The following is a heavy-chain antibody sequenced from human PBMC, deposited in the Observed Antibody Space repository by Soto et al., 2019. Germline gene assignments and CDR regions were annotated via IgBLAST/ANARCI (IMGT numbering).Heavy chain of an antibody. Sequence: QVQLVQSGAEVKKPESSVKVSCKTSGGTFVRHVISWVRQAPGQGPEWMGKINPLSGIPNYAQKFQDRVTFTADTDSSSAYMVLSSLRSDDTAVYYCAAPACAATWRSPSHNLDHWGQGTLVTVSS. D-gene: IGHD2-15*01. J-gene: IGHJ4*02. CDR1: GGTFVRHV. CDR3: AAPACAATWRSPSHNLDH. V-gene: IGHV1-69*09. CDR2: INPLSGIP.